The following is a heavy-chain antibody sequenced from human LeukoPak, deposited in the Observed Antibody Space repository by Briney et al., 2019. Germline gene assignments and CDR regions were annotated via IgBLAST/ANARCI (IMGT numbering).Heavy chain of an antibody. J-gene: IGHJ6*02. CDR3: ARDPGYYYYGMDV. CDR2: INGEGSRI. Sequence: GGSLRLSCAVTGFNLRTYWIHWVRHSPGRGLEWVARINGEGSRISYADSVRGRFTISRDNAKNTAYLQMNSLRAEDTALYYCARDPGYYYYGMDVWGQRTTV. CDR1: GFNLRTYW. V-gene: IGHV3-74*01.